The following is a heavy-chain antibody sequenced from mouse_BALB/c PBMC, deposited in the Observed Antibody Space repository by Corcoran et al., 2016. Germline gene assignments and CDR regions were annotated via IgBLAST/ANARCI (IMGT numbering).Heavy chain of an antibody. CDR2: IDPANGNT. CDR3: ARLLRLLYAMVY. J-gene: IGHJ4*01. D-gene: IGHD1-2*01. V-gene: IGHV14-3*02. Sequence: EVQLQQSGAELVKPGASVKLSCTASGFNIKDTYMHWVKQRPEQGLEWIGRIDPANGNTKYDPKFQGKATITADTSSNTAYLQLSSLTSEDTAVYYWARLLRLLYAMVYWGQGTSVTVSS. CDR1: GFNIKDTY.